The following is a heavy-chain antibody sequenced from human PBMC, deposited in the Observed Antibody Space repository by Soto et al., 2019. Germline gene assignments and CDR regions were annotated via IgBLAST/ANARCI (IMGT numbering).Heavy chain of an antibody. J-gene: IGHJ4*02. D-gene: IGHD4-17*01. CDR3: AKDRWEGYGDYYFDY. V-gene: IGHV3-30*18. CDR2: ISYDGSNK. CDR1: GFTFSSYG. Sequence: VQLVESGGGVVQPGRSLRLSCAASGFTFSSYGMHWVRQAPGKGLEWVAVISYDGSNKYYADSVKGRFTISRDNSKNTLYLQMNSLRAEDTAVYYCAKDRWEGYGDYYFDYWGQGTLVTVSS.